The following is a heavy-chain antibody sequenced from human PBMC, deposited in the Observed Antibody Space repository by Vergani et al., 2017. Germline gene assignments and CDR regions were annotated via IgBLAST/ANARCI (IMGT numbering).Heavy chain of an antibody. D-gene: IGHD2-21*02. Sequence: QVQLVQSGAEVKKPGASVKVSCKASGYTFTGYYMHWVRQAPGQGLEWMGWINPNSGGTNYAQKFQGRVTMTRDTSISTAYMELSRLRSDDTAVYYCAREAAGVVTAYSHDNWFDPWGQGTLVTVSS. V-gene: IGHV1-2*02. CDR2: INPNSGGT. CDR3: AREAAGVVTAYSHDNWFDP. CDR1: GYTFTGYY. J-gene: IGHJ5*02.